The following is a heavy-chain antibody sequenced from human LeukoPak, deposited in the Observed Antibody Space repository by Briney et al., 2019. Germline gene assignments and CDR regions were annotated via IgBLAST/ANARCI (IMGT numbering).Heavy chain of an antibody. CDR1: EFTLSRYW. CDR3: ARVGAALAPLGY. V-gene: IGHV3-74*01. J-gene: IGHJ4*02. Sequence: GGSLRLSCSASEFTLSRYWMHWVRQVPGKGLVWVSRINTDGSTTNYADSVKGRFTISRDNAKNSLYLQMNSLRAEDTAVYYCARVGAALAPLGYWGQGTLVTVSS. CDR2: INTDGSTT. D-gene: IGHD6-6*01.